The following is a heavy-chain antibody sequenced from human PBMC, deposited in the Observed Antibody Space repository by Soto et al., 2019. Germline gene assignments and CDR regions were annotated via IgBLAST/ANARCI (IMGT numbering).Heavy chain of an antibody. V-gene: IGHV3-21*01. CDR3: ASAILTGYYGSPFDY. CDR1: GFTFSSYS. Sequence: EVQLVESGGGLVKPGGSLRLSCAASGFTFSSYSMNWVRQAPGQGLEWVSSISSSSSYIYYADSVKGRFTLSRDNAKNSLYLQMHSLRAVDTAVYYCASAILTGYYGSPFDYWVQGTLVTVSS. D-gene: IGHD3-9*01. CDR2: ISSSSSYI. J-gene: IGHJ4*02.